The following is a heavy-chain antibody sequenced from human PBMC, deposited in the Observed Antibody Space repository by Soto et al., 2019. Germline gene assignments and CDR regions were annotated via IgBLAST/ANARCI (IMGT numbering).Heavy chain of an antibody. D-gene: IGHD3-10*01. CDR2: ISTHNGNT. Sequence: KLSFWASVCTXTHISELRQTPRQRLEWMRYISTHNGNTIYSQKFQGRVIMTMDTATTTVYMELRSMRTDDTAVYLCAREGTLGLFDAYDLRGQGRMVT. CDR3: AREGTLGLFDAYDL. CDR1: VCTXTH. J-gene: IGHJ3*01. V-gene: IGHV1-18*04.